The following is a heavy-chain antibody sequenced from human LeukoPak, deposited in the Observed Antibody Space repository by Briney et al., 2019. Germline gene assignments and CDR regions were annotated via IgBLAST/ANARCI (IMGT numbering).Heavy chain of an antibody. CDR1: GGSISSYY. CDR2: IYYSGST. CDR3: ARLTMLRGVIPYFDY. J-gene: IGHJ4*02. V-gene: IGHV4-59*12. Sequence: SETLSLTCTVSGGSISSYYWSWIRQPPGKGLEWIGYIYYSGSTNYNPSLKSRVTISVDTSKNQFSLKLSSVTAADTAVYYCARLTMLRGVIPYFDYWGQGTLVTVSS. D-gene: IGHD3-10*01.